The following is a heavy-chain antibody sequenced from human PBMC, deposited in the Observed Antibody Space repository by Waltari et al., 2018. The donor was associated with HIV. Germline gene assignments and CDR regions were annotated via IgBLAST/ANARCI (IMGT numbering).Heavy chain of an antibody. J-gene: IGHJ5*02. V-gene: IGHV5-10-1*01. Sequence: EVQLVQSGAEVKKPGESLRISCKGSGYSFTSYWISWVRQMPGKGLEWMGRIVPSDSYTNYSPSFQGHVTSSADKSISTAYLQWSSLKASDTAMYYCARTGPGVVVPAATVFWFDPWGQGTLVTVSS. CDR3: ARTGPGVVVPAATVFWFDP. CDR2: IVPSDSYT. CDR1: GYSFTSYW. D-gene: IGHD2-2*01.